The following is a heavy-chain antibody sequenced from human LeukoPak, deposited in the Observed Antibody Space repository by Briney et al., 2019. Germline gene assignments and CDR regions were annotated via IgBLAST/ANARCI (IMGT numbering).Heavy chain of an antibody. CDR3: AREIMYGSAYDY. V-gene: IGHV3-7*01. CDR1: GFTFDDHG. D-gene: IGHD3-10*01. CDR2: IKQDGSEK. J-gene: IGHJ4*02. Sequence: GGSLRLSCAASGFTFDDHGMSWVRQAPGKGLEWVANIKQDGSEKYYVDSVKGRFTISRDNAKNSLYLQMNSLRAEDAAVYYCAREIMYGSAYDYWGQGTLVTVSS.